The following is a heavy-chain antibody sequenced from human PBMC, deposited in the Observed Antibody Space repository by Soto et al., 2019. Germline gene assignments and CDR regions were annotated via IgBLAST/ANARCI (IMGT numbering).Heavy chain of an antibody. Sequence: QVTLKESGPVLVRPTETLTLTCTVSGFSLSNTKLGVTWIRQPPGKALEWLAHILWNDEKSYNTSLKSRLTISKDTSKSQVVLNMTNMDPVETATYYCARAYYDFWSGSYYYYMDVWGKGTTVTVSS. CDR2: ILWNDEK. V-gene: IGHV2-26*01. J-gene: IGHJ6*03. D-gene: IGHD3-3*01. CDR1: GFSLSNTKLG. CDR3: ARAYYDFWSGSYYYYMDV.